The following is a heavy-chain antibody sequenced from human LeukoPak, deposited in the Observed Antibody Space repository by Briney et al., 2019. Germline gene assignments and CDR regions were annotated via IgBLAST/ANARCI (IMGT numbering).Heavy chain of an antibody. CDR1: GGSISSYY. CDR3: ARDRTDYYYHYMDV. Sequence: SETLSLTCTVSGGSISSYYWSWIRQPAGKGLEWIGRIYTSGSTNYNPSLKSRVTMSVDTSKNQFSLKLSSVTAADTAVYYCARDRTDYYYHYMDVWGKGTTVTVSS. V-gene: IGHV4-4*07. J-gene: IGHJ6*03. CDR2: IYTSGST.